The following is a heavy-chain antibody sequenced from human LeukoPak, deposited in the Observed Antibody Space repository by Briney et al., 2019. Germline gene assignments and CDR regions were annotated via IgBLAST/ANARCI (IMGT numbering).Heavy chain of an antibody. D-gene: IGHD3-9*01. CDR2: ISCDGSNK. V-gene: IGHV3-30-3*01. CDR3: ARDGRYFDWLLAADYYYGMDV. CDR1: GFTFSSYA. J-gene: IGHJ6*02. Sequence: PGGSLRLSCAASGFTFSSYAMHWVRQAPGKGLEWVAVISCDGSNKYYADSVKGRFTISRDNSKNTLYLQMNSLRAEDTAVYYCARDGRYFDWLLAADYYYGMDVWGQGTTVTVSS.